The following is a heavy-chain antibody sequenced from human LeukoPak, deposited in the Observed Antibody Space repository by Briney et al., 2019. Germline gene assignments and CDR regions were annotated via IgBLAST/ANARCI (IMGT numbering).Heavy chain of an antibody. V-gene: IGHV3-33*05. CDR3: ARGEWSSSPFDY. D-gene: IGHD6-6*01. CDR2: MSNSGENT. Sequence: PGGSLRLSCAASGFTFSSYSMQWVRQTPGKGLEWVGIMSNSGENTFYGEAVKGRFTISRDNARNSLYLQMNSLRAEDTAVYYCARGEWSSSPFDYWGQGTLVTVS. J-gene: IGHJ4*02. CDR1: GFTFSSYS.